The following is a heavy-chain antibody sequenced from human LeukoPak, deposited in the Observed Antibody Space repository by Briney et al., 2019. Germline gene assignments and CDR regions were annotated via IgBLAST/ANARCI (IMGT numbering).Heavy chain of an antibody. D-gene: IGHD3-10*01. J-gene: IGHJ4*02. Sequence: GGSLRLSCAASGFTLSNYGMHWVRQAPGKGLEWVSAINGGGGVKYYADSVKGRFAISRDNSKNTLYLQIHTQRAEDTAVYYCVKPPMIRGVDYFDYWGQGTLVTVSS. CDR1: GFTLSNYG. CDR2: INGGGGVK. V-gene: IGHV3-23*01. CDR3: VKPPMIRGVDYFDY.